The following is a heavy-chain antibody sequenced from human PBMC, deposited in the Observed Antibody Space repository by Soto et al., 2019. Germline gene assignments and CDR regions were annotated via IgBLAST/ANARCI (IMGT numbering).Heavy chain of an antibody. V-gene: IGHV1-18*01. CDR3: ARDLPTMDV. Sequence: QVQLVQSGAEVKKPGASVKVSCKASGYTFTSYGISWVRQAPGQGLEWMGWIRAYNGNTNYAQKLQGRVTMTTDTATRTAYMSLGSLRSDDTAVYSGARDLPTMDVWGQGITVTVSS. CDR1: GYTFTSYG. CDR2: IRAYNGNT. J-gene: IGHJ6*02.